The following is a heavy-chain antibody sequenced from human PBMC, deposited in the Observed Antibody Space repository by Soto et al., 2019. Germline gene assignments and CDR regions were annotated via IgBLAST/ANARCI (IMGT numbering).Heavy chain of an antibody. CDR2: INHDGSKT. Sequence: PGGSLRLSCAASGFTFSNYEMNWVRQAPGKGLAWVSRINHDGSKTEYADSVKGRFTISRDNTNNTLYLQMNSLRVEDTAMYYCVREPWGFSGTWYDYWGQGTLVTVSS. J-gene: IGHJ4*02. V-gene: IGHV3-74*01. CDR1: GFTFSNYE. D-gene: IGHD6-13*01. CDR3: VREPWGFSGTWYDY.